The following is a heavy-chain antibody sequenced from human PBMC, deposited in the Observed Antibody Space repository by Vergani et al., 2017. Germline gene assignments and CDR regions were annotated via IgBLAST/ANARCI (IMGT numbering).Heavy chain of an antibody. Sequence: QVQLQESGPGLVKPSETLYLTCTVSGGSISSCYWSWSRQPPGKGMEWGGYIYYSGSTNYNPSLKSRGTLSVDTSKNQFSLKLSAVNAAATAVYYCARGLLWFGECPYGMDVWGQGTTVTVSS. D-gene: IGHD3-10*01. J-gene: IGHJ6*02. CDR2: IYYSGST. CDR1: GGSISSCY. V-gene: IGHV4-59*01. CDR3: ARGLLWFGECPYGMDV.